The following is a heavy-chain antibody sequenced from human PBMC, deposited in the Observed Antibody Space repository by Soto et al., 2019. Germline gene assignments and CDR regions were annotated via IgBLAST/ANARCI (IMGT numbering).Heavy chain of an antibody. D-gene: IGHD2-8*01. CDR1: GFTFSSYA. CDR3: ARDLGENFGGYCTSCYAYYG. V-gene: IGHV3-30-3*01. CDR2: ISYDGSNK. Sequence: GRSLTLSCAASGFTFSSYAMHWVRQAPGKGLEWVAVISYDGSNKYYADSVKGRFTISRDNSKNTLYLQMNSLRAEDTAVYYCARDLGENFGGYCTSCYAYYG. J-gene: IGHJ6*01.